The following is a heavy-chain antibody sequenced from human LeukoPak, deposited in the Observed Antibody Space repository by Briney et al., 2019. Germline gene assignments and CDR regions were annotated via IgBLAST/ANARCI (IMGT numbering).Heavy chain of an antibody. Sequence: SETLSLTCAVYGGSFSGYYWSWIRQPPGKGLEWIGEINHSGSTNYNPSLKSRVTISVDTSKNQFSLKLTSVTAADTAVYYCARHSAHSSTNDAFDIWGQGTMVTVSS. CDR1: GGSFSGYY. J-gene: IGHJ3*02. D-gene: IGHD6-13*01. CDR3: ARHSAHSSTNDAFDI. CDR2: INHSGST. V-gene: IGHV4-34*01.